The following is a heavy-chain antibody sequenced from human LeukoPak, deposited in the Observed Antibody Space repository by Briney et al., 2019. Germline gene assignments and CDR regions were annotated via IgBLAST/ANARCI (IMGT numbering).Heavy chain of an antibody. Sequence: ASVKVSCKASGYTFTSYYLHWVRQAPGQGLEWMGIINPSGGSTNYAQKFQGRVTMTWDTSTSTVYMELSSLRSEDTAVYYCARDLGSGGYDYYFDSWGQGTLVTVSS. D-gene: IGHD5-12*01. J-gene: IGHJ4*02. CDR3: ARDLGSGGYDYYFDS. CDR1: GYTFTSYY. V-gene: IGHV1-46*01. CDR2: INPSGGST.